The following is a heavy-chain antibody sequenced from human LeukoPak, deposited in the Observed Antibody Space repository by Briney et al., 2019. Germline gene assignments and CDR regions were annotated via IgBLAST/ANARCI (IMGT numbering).Heavy chain of an antibody. J-gene: IGHJ5*02. CDR1: GYTFTGYY. CDR3: ARGGLLRSRITMIVA. Sequence: ASVKVSCKASGYTFTGYYMHWVRQAPGQGLEWMGWINPNSGGTNYAQKFQGRVTMTRDTSISTAYMELSRLRSDDTAVYYCARGGLLRSRITMIVAWGQGTLVTVSS. CDR2: INPNSGGT. V-gene: IGHV1-2*02. D-gene: IGHD3-22*01.